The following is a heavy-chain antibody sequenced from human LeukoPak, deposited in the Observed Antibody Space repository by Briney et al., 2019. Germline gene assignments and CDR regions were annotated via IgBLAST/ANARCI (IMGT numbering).Heavy chain of an antibody. CDR3: AKGGNGDYFDY. D-gene: IGHD1-1*01. CDR2: ISWDGGST. V-gene: IGHV3-43*01. J-gene: IGHJ4*02. CDR1: GFTFDDYT. Sequence: GGSLRLSCAASGFTFDDYTMHWVRQAPGKGLEWVSLISWDGGSTYYADSVKGRLTISRDNSKNSLYLQMNSLRTEDTALYYCAKGGNGDYFDYWGQGALVTVSS.